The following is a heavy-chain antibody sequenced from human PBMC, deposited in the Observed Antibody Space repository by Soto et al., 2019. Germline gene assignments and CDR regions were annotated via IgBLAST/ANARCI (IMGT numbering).Heavy chain of an antibody. CDR2: IYPGDSDT. CDR1: GYSFTSYW. V-gene: IGHV5-51*01. D-gene: IGHD2-2*02. J-gene: IGHJ4*02. CDR3: ATGGYCSSTSCYNFFDY. Sequence: GESLKISCKSSGYSFTSYWIGWARQIPGKGLEWMGIIYPGDSDTRYSPSFQGQVTFSADKSIGTAYLQWSSLKASDTAMYYCATGGYCSSTSCYNFFDYWGQGTLVTVSS.